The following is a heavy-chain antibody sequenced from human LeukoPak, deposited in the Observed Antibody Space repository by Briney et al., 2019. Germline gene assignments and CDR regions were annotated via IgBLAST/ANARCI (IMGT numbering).Heavy chain of an antibody. CDR3: ARDRSSSFDY. CDR1: GFTFSTYG. D-gene: IGHD6-13*01. J-gene: IGHJ4*02. CDR2: ISYDGSNK. Sequence: GGSLRLSCAASGFTFSTYGMHWVRQAPGKGLEWVAVISYDGSNKYYADSVKGRFTISRDNSKNTLYLQMNSLRAEDTAVYYCARDRSSSFDYWGQGTLVTVSS. V-gene: IGHV3-30*03.